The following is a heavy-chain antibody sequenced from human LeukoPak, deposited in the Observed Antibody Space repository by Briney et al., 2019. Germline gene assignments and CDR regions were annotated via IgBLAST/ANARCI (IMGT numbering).Heavy chain of an antibody. CDR1: GYSISSGYY. D-gene: IGHD3-10*01. CDR2: IFHSGSS. Sequence: SETLSLTCTVSGYSISSGYYWGWIRQPPGKELEWIGSIFHSGSSYYNPSLKSRVTISVDKSKNQFSLKLSSVTAADTAVYYCARVLPPPYITMVRGVIITATFDYWGQGTLVTVSS. V-gene: IGHV4-38-2*02. CDR3: ARVLPPPYITMVRGVIITATFDY. J-gene: IGHJ4*02.